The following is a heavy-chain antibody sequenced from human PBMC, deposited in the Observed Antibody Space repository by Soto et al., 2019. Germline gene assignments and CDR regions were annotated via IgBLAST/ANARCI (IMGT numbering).Heavy chain of an antibody. CDR1: GFIFSDCA. D-gene: IGHD6-19*01. CDR3: AKVKWPVAGPRDY. CDR2: ITSSGAST. V-gene: IGHV3-23*01. Sequence: PGGSLRLSCEASGFIFSDCAISWVRQAPGKGLEWVSLITSSGASTYYADSVKGRFTISRENSRNTLYLQINSLKAEDTAVYYWAKVKWPVAGPRDYWGKETLVTVS. J-gene: IGHJ4*02.